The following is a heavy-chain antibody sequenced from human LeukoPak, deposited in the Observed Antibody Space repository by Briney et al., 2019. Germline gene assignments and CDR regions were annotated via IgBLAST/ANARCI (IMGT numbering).Heavy chain of an antibody. CDR2: INSEGSST. J-gene: IGHJ5*01. CDR1: GFTVSSNY. V-gene: IGHV3-74*01. CDR3: ARDPAPQGWFDS. Sequence: PGGSLRLSCAASGFTVSSNYMSWVRQAPGKGLEWVSRINSEGSSTTYADSVKGRFTISRDNAKNILYLQMNSLRAGDTAVYHCARDPAPQGWFDSWGQGTLVTVSS.